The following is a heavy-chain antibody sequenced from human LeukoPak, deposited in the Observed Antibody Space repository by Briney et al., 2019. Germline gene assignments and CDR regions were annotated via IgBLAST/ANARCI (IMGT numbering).Heavy chain of an antibody. V-gene: IGHV3-23*01. CDR3: AKDVRVGGGGMDV. CDR1: GFTFSSYG. CDR2: ISDSGANK. Sequence: PGRSLRLSCAASGFTFSSYGMHWVRQAPGKGLEWVSLISDSGANKHYAASVKGRFTISRDNSKNTLSLQMNSLRPEDTAVYYCAKDVRVGGGGMDVWGQGTPVTVSS. D-gene: IGHD1-26*01. J-gene: IGHJ6*02.